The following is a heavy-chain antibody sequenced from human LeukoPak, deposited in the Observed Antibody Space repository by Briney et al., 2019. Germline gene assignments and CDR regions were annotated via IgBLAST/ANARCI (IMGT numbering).Heavy chain of an antibody. CDR2: INHSGST. Sequence: PSETLSLTCTVSGGSISSRSYYWGWIRQPPGKGLEWIGEINHSGSTNYNPSLKSRVTISVDTSKNQFSLKLSSVTAADTAVYYCARGRLRFLEWLFIEGWFDPWGQGTLVTVSS. J-gene: IGHJ5*02. CDR3: ARGRLRFLEWLFIEGWFDP. D-gene: IGHD3-3*01. V-gene: IGHV4-39*07. CDR1: GGSISSRSYY.